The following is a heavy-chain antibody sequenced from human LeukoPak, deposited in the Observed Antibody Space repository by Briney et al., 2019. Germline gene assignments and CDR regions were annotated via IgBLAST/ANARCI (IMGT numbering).Heavy chain of an antibody. CDR2: ISGSGGST. CDR1: GFTFSSYA. J-gene: IGHJ4*02. V-gene: IGHV3-23*01. CDR3: AKDLYGDYVYYFDY. Sequence: GGSLRLSRAASGFTFSSYAMSWVRQAPGKGLEWVSAISGSGGSTYYADSVKGRFTISRDNSKNTLYLQMNSLRAEDTAVYYCAKDLYGDYVYYFDYWGQGTLVTVSS. D-gene: IGHD4-17*01.